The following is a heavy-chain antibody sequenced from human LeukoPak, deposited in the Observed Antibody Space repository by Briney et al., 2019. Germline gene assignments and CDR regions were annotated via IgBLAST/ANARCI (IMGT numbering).Heavy chain of an antibody. Sequence: PSETLSLTCSVSGGSISGDHWSWIRQPAGEGLEWIGRIYTGSGTTNYNPSLKSRVTMSADTSKNQVSLILSSVTAADTAVYYCARDQGRRGAPVSSISAGIFNWFDPWGQGTLVTVSS. D-gene: IGHD6-25*01. V-gene: IGHV4-4*07. CDR1: GGSISGDH. CDR2: IYTGSGTT. J-gene: IGHJ5*02. CDR3: ARDQGRRGAPVSSISAGIFNWFDP.